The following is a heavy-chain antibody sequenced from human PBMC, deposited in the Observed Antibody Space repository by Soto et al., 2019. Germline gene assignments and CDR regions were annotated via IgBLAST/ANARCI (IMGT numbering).Heavy chain of an antibody. Sequence: EVQLEESGGGLVQPGGSLRLSCAASGFTFSSYWMSWVRQAPGRGLEGVANINEVGSRKYYVDSVKGRFTISRDNAKNSLSLQMNSLRADDTAVYYCARGSGSSSSWGQGTLVTVSS. CDR1: GFTFSSYW. V-gene: IGHV3-7*05. CDR3: ARGSGSSSS. D-gene: IGHD6-6*01. CDR2: INEVGSRK. J-gene: IGHJ5*02.